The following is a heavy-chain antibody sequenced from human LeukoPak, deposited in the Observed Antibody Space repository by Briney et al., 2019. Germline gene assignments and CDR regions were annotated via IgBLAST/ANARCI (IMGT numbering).Heavy chain of an antibody. CDR3: ARRGQVVVAGTSHWYFDL. Sequence: SETLSLTCTVSGGSITSSNYYWGWIRQTPGKGLEWIGNIYYSGSTYYNPSLKSRITISLDTSKSRFSLKLSSVTAADTALYYCARRGQVVVAGTSHWYFDLWGRGTLVTVSP. CDR2: IYYSGST. J-gene: IGHJ2*01. V-gene: IGHV4-39*01. D-gene: IGHD6-19*01. CDR1: GGSITSSNYY.